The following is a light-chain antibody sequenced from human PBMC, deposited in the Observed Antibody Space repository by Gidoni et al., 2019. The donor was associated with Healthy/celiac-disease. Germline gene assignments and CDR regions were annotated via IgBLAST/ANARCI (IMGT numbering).Light chain of an antibody. CDR1: QSISSY. J-gene: IGKJ3*01. CDR3: QQSYSTPLT. Sequence: DIQMTQSPSSLSASVGDRVTITCRASQSISSYLNWDQQKPGKAPKLLIYAASSWQSGVPSRFSGSGSGTDFTLTISSLQPEDFATYYCQQSYSTPLTFGPGTKVDIK. V-gene: IGKV1-39*01. CDR2: AAS.